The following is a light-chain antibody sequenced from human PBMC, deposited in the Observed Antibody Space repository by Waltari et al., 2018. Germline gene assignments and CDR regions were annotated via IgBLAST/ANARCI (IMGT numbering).Light chain of an antibody. CDR1: QDISNY. CDR2: DAS. J-gene: IGKJ2*01. CDR3: QQYDNLPYT. Sequence: DIQMTQSPSSLSASVGDRVTITCRASQDISNYLNWYQQKPGKAPKLLVYDASNLETGVPSRFSGSGSETDFTFTISSLQPEDIATYYCQQYDNLPYTFCHVTKLEIK. V-gene: IGKV1-33*01.